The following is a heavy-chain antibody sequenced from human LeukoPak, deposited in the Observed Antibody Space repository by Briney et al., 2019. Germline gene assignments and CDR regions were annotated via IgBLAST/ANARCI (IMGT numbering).Heavy chain of an antibody. Sequence: ASVKVSCKASGYTFTSYDINWVRQATGQGLAWMGWMNPNSGNTGYAQKFQGRVTITRNTSISTAYMELSSLRSEDTAVYYCARVGYSYGSYYFDYWGQGTLVTVSS. CDR2: MNPNSGNT. J-gene: IGHJ4*02. CDR3: ARVGYSYGSYYFDY. V-gene: IGHV1-8*03. CDR1: GYTFTSYD. D-gene: IGHD5-18*01.